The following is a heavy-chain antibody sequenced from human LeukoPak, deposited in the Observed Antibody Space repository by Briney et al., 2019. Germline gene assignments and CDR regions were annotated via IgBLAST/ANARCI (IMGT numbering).Heavy chain of an antibody. CDR2: IDPSDSYT. J-gene: IGHJ6*04. V-gene: IGHV5-10-1*01. CDR1: GYSFTSYW. D-gene: IGHD2-2*01. Sequence: GESLRISCKGSGYSFTSYWISWVRQMPGKGLEWMGRIDPSDSYTNYSPSFQGHVTISADKSISTAYLQWSSLKASDTAMYYCARPVGTSSPGGYYGMDVWGKGTTVTVSS. CDR3: ARPVGTSSPGGYYGMDV.